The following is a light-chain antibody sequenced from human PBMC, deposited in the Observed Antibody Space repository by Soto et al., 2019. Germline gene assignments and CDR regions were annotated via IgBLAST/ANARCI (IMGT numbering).Light chain of an antibody. CDR2: EVN. V-gene: IGLV2-14*01. Sequence: QSALTQPASVSGSPGQSITISCTGTSGDVGGYNYVSWYQLDPGKAPKLIIYEVNNRPSGVSNRFSGSKSGNTASLTISGLQAEDEADYYCYTYTSSGPWVFGGGTKLTVL. CDR1: SGDVGGYNY. CDR3: YTYTSSGPWV. J-gene: IGLJ3*02.